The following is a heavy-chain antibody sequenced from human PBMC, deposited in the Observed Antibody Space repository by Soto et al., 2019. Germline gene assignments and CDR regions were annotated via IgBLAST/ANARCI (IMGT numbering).Heavy chain of an antibody. CDR3: ARSIGSGGVIGGFDY. J-gene: IGHJ4*02. V-gene: IGHV1-69*01. D-gene: IGHD3-16*02. CDR1: GGTCKMYA. CDR2: TIPALDKT. Sequence: QVQLLQSGPEVKKPGSAVKVSCKASGGTCKMYAMNWVRQAPGQGLEWMGGTIPALDKTNYAQKFQGRLTITVDESTGTAYMDLRSLRSDDTAVYYCARSIGSGGVIGGFDYWGQGTMVTVSS.